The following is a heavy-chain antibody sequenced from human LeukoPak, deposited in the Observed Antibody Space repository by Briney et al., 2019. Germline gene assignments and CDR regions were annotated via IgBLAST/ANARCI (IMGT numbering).Heavy chain of an antibody. J-gene: IGHJ4*02. CDR3: ARSSYGSGSYYQEN. CDR2: IDPNSGAT. Sequence: ASVKVSCKTSGYSFTDYYMHWVRQAPGQGLEWMGWIDPNSGATNYAQKFQGRVTMTRDTSISTAYMELSRLKSDDTAVYYCARSSYGSGSYYQENWGRGILVTVSS. CDR1: GYSFTDYY. V-gene: IGHV1-2*02. D-gene: IGHD3-10*01.